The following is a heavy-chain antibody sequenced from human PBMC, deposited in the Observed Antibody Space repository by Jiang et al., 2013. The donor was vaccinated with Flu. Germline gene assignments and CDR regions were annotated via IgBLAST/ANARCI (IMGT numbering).Heavy chain of an antibody. Sequence: WVRQMPGKGLEWMGIIYPGDSDTRYSPSFQGQVTISADKSISTAYLQWSSLKASDTAMYYCARRDYTVNWYFDLWGRGTLVTVSS. D-gene: IGHD4-11*01. J-gene: IGHJ2*01. CDR3: ARRDYTVNWYFDL. CDR2: IYPGDSDT. V-gene: IGHV5-51*01.